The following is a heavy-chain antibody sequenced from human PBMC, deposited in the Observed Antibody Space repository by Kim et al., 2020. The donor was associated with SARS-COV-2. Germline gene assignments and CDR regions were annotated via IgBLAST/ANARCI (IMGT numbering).Heavy chain of an antibody. Sequence: SVKVSCKASGGTFSSYAISWVRQAPGQGLEWMGGIIPIFGTANYAQKFQGRVTITADESTSTAYMELSSLRSEDTAVYYCAGGGWSRAARSSVWFDPWGQGTLVTVSS. V-gene: IGHV1-69*13. CDR3: AGGGWSRAARSSVWFDP. CDR2: IIPIFGTA. CDR1: GGTFSSYA. J-gene: IGHJ5*02. D-gene: IGHD6-6*01.